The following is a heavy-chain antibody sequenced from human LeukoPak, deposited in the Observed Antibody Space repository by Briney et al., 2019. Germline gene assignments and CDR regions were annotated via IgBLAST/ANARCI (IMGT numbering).Heavy chain of an antibody. V-gene: IGHV1-2*06. CDR3: ARDPYYYDTSIPDY. CDR2: INPNSGGT. J-gene: IGHJ4*02. D-gene: IGHD3-22*01. Sequence: GSVKVSCKASGYTFTGYYMHWVRQAPGQGLGWMGRINPNSGGTNYAQKFQGRVTMTIDTSTSTAYMELRSLRSDDTAVYYCARDPYYYDTSIPDYWGQGTLVTVSS. CDR1: GYTFTGYY.